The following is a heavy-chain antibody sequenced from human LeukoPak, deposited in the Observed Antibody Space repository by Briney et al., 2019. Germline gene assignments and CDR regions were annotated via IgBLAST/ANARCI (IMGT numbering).Heavy chain of an antibody. CDR3: ARRAYYYDSSGYYWPRYYFDY. D-gene: IGHD3-22*01. CDR1: GGSFSGYY. Sequence: SETLSLTCVVYGGSFSGYYWSWIRQPPGKGLEWIGEINHSGSTNYNPSLKSRVTISVDTSKNQFTLKPSSVTAADTAVYYCARRAYYYDSSGYYWPRYYFDYWGQGTLVTVSS. CDR2: INHSGST. V-gene: IGHV4-34*01. J-gene: IGHJ4*02.